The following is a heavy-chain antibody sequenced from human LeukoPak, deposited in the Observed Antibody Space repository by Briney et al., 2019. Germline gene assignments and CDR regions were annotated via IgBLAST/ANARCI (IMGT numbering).Heavy chain of an antibody. J-gene: IGHJ3*02. D-gene: IGHD3-22*01. CDR1: GFTFSSYS. Sequence: GGSLRLSCAASGFTFSSYSMNWVRQAPGKGLEWVSSISSSSSYIYYADSVKGRFTISRDNAKNSLYLQMNSLRAEDTAVYYCARDFSLPYYYDSSGYSDDAFDIWGQGTVVIVSS. V-gene: IGHV3-21*01. CDR3: ARDFSLPYYYDSSGYSDDAFDI. CDR2: ISSSSSYI.